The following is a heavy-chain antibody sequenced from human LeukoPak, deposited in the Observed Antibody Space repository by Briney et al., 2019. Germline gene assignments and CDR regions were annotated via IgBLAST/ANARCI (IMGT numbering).Heavy chain of an antibody. J-gene: IGHJ6*04. V-gene: IGHV3-48*03. D-gene: IGHD3-10*02. CDR1: GFTFSSYE. CDR3: AELGITMIGGV. Sequence: GSLXXSCAASGFTFSSYEMNWVRQAPGKGLEWVSYISSSGSTIYYADSVKGRFTISRDNDKNSLYLQMNSLRAEDTAVYYCAELGITMIGGVWGKGTTVTISS. CDR2: ISSSGSTI.